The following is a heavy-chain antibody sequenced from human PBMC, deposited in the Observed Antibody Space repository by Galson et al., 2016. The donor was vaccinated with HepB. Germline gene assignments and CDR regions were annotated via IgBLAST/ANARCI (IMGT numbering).Heavy chain of an antibody. CDR1: GFTFSSYT. CDR3: AKGLYWFDP. CDR2: ISASGGST. V-gene: IGHV3-23*01. J-gene: IGHJ5*02. Sequence: SLRLSCAASGFTFSSYTMSWVRQAPGKGLEWVSSISASGGSTYHADSVKGRFTISRDNSKNTLYLQMNSLRAEDTAVYSCAKGLYWFDPWGQVTLVTVSS.